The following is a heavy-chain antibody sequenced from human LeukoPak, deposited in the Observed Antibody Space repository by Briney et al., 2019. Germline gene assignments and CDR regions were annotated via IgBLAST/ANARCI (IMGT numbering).Heavy chain of an antibody. Sequence: GGSLRLSCAASGFTFSSYAMSWVRQAPGKGLEWVSTISGSGGSTYYADAVKGRFTISRDNSRNTLYLQMHSLGAEDTAVYYCASTIARGVASMDVWGQGTTVTVSS. J-gene: IGHJ6*02. V-gene: IGHV3-23*01. CDR3: ASTIARGVASMDV. CDR1: GFTFSSYA. D-gene: IGHD3-10*01. CDR2: ISGSGGST.